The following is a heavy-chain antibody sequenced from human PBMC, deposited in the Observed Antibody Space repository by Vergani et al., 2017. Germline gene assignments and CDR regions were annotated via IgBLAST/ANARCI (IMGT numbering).Heavy chain of an antibody. Sequence: QVQLVQSGAEVKKPGASVKVSCKASGYTFTSYYMHWVRQAPGQGLEWMGIINPSGGSTSYAQKFQGRVTMTRDTSTSTVYMELSSLRCECTAVYYCARQGYSYGYYDYWGQGTLVTVSS. CDR1: GYTFTSYY. D-gene: IGHD5-18*01. CDR3: ARQGYSYGYYDY. V-gene: IGHV1-46*01. J-gene: IGHJ4*02. CDR2: INPSGGST.